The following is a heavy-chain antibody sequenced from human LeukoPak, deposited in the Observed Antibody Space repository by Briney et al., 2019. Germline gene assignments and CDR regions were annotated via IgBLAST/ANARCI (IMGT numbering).Heavy chain of an antibody. J-gene: IGHJ5*01. CDR2: IYDSGNT. Sequence: ETLSLTCTVPGGSISSYYWSWIRQPPGKGLEWIGYIYDSGNTKYSPPLKSRITISVDTSKNQFSLKLNSVTAADTAVYYCARPYTLGWFDSWGQGTLVTVSS. CDR3: ARPYTLGWFDS. V-gene: IGHV4-59*13. D-gene: IGHD7-27*01. CDR1: GGSISSYY.